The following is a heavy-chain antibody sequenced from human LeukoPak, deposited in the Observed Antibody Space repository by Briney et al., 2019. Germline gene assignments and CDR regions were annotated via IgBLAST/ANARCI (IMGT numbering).Heavy chain of an antibody. Sequence: ASVKVSCKASGYTFTGYYMHWVRQAPGQGLEWMGWINPNSGGTNYAQEFQGRVTMTRDTSISTLYMELSRLRSDDTAVYYCARGNLAAAGTFGHYLWGQGTLVTVSS. CDR3: ARGNLAAAGTFGHYL. CDR2: INPNSGGT. V-gene: IGHV1-2*02. CDR1: GYTFTGYY. D-gene: IGHD6-13*01. J-gene: IGHJ5*02.